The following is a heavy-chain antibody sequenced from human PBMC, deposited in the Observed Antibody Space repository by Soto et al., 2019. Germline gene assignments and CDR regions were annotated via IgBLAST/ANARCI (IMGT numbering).Heavy chain of an antibody. V-gene: IGHV3-15*07. CDR1: GLTSSDAW. CDR3: THSANYWGNFHR. Sequence: EVQLVESGGGLVKPGGSLRLSCVVSGLTSSDAWMNWVRQAPGKGLEWVGRIKSKGGGGTSDYGAPVKGRFTISRDDSRNTLYLQMNSLKTEDTGLYYCTHSANYWGNFHRWGQGTLVTVSP. CDR2: IKSKGGGGTS. D-gene: IGHD3-16*01. J-gene: IGHJ4*02.